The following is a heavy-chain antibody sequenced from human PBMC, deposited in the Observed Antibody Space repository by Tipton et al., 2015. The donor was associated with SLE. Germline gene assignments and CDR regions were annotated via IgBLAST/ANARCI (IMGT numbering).Heavy chain of an antibody. CDR3: ARRPGSGYYYNFDY. D-gene: IGHD3-22*01. CDR2: IYHSGST. J-gene: IGHJ4*02. Sequence: TLSLTCTVSGYSISRGYYWGWIRQPPGKGLEWIGSIYHSGSTNYNPSLKSRVTISVDTSKNQFSLKLSSVTAADTAVYYCARRPGSGYYYNFDYWGQGTLVTVSS. V-gene: IGHV4-38-2*02. CDR1: GYSISRGYY.